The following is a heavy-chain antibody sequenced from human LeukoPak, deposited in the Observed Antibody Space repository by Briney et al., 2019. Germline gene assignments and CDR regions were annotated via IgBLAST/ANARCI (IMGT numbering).Heavy chain of an antibody. V-gene: IGHV3-23*01. CDR1: GFTFSSYA. Sequence: PGGSLRLSCAASGFTFSSYAMSWVRQAPGKGREWVSAISGSGGSTYYADSVKGRFTISRDNSKNTLYLQMNSLRAEDTAVYYCAKVGGALYSSSWYLFDYWGQGTLVTVSS. CDR3: AKVGGALYSSSWYLFDY. CDR2: ISGSGGST. J-gene: IGHJ4*02. D-gene: IGHD6-13*01.